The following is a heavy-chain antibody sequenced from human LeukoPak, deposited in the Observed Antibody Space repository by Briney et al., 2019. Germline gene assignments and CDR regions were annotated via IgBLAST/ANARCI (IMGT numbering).Heavy chain of an antibody. D-gene: IGHD4-11*01. J-gene: IGHJ6*03. Sequence: GGSLRLSCAASGFTFSGSAMHWVRQASGKGLEWVGRIRSKANSYATAYAASVKGRFTISRDDSKNTAYLQMNSLKTEDTAVYYCTRHTPLSNYPISYYYYMDVWGKGTTVTVSS. CDR3: TRHTPLSNYPISYYYYMDV. V-gene: IGHV3-73*01. CDR2: IRSKANSYAT. CDR1: GFTFSGSA.